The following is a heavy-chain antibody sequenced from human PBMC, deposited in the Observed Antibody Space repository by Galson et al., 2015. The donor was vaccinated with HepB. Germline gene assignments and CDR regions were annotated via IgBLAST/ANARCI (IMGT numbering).Heavy chain of an antibody. CDR3: ASFSSYGDYARYGMDV. Sequence: SVKVSCKASGYTFTSYAMHWVRQAPGQRLEWMGWINAGNGNTKYSQKFQGRVTITRDTSASTAYMELSSLRSEDTAVYYCASFSSYGDYARYGMDVWGQGTTVTVSS. CDR2: INAGNGNT. V-gene: IGHV1-3*01. D-gene: IGHD4-17*01. J-gene: IGHJ6*02. CDR1: GYTFTSYA.